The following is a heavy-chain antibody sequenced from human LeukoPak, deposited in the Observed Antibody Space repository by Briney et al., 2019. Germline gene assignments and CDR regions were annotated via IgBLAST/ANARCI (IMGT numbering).Heavy chain of an antibody. D-gene: IGHD3-22*01. CDR1: GFTFSSYS. J-gene: IGHJ4*02. V-gene: IGHV3-48*04. Sequence: HPGGSLRLSCAASGFTFSSYSMNWVRQAPGKGLEWVSYISSSSSTIYYADSVKGRFTISRDNAKNSLYLQMNSLRAEDTAVYYCARDYYYDSSGSYGYPLFDYWGQGTLVTVSS. CDR3: ARDYYYDSSGSYGYPLFDY. CDR2: ISSSSSTI.